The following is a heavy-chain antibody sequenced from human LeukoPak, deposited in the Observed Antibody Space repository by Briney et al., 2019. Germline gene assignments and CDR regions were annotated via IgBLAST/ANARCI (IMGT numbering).Heavy chain of an antibody. CDR3: ARQTGSGLFILP. CDR2: IYYSGNT. Sequence: SETLSLTCAVYGGSFSGYYWNWILQSPGKGLEWIGSIYYSGNTYYNASLKSQVSISIDTSKNQFSLKLTSVTAADTAVYYCARQTGSGLFILPGGQGTLVTVSS. D-gene: IGHD3/OR15-3a*01. J-gene: IGHJ4*02. V-gene: IGHV4-34*01. CDR1: GGSFSGYY.